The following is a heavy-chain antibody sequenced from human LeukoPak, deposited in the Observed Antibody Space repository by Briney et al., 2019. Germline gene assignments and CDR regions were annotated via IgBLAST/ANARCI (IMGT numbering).Heavy chain of an antibody. J-gene: IGHJ5*02. CDR3: AKQRDSSAYYPSVDP. Sequence: GGSLRLSCAAAGFTFSSYAMHWVRQAPGKGLEWVSVLSGSGSGGSTYYADSVKGRFTVSRDSSKNTLYLQMKSLRAEDTATYYCAKQRDSSAYYPSVDPRGQGTLVTVSS. D-gene: IGHD3-22*01. V-gene: IGHV3-23*01. CDR1: GFTFSSYA. CDR2: LSGSGSGGST.